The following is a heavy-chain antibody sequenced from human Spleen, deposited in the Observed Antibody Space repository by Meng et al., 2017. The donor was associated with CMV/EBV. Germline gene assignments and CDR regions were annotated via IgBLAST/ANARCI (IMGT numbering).Heavy chain of an antibody. J-gene: IGHJ6*02. Sequence: GESLKISCAASGFTFSSYSMNWVRQAPGKGLEWVANIKQDGSEKYYVDSVKGRFTISRDNAKNSLYLQMNSLRAEDTAVYYCARERYLEPAASPAYYYYGIDVWGQGTTVTVSS. CDR1: GFTFSSYS. CDR3: ARERYLEPAASPAYYYYGIDV. D-gene: IGHD2-2*01. V-gene: IGHV3-7*01. CDR2: IKQDGSEK.